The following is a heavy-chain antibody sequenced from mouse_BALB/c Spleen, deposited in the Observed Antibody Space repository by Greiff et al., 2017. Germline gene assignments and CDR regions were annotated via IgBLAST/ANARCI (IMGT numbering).Heavy chain of an antibody. CDR2: IWTGGGT. CDR1: GFSLTSYD. Sequence: VKVVESGPGLVAPSQSLSITCTVSGFSLTSYDISWIRQPPGKGLEWLGVIWTGGGTNYNSAFMSRLSISKDNSKSQVFLKMNSLQTDDTAIYYCVRDPYWGQGTLVTVSA. CDR3: VRDPY. J-gene: IGHJ3*01. V-gene: IGHV2-9-2*01.